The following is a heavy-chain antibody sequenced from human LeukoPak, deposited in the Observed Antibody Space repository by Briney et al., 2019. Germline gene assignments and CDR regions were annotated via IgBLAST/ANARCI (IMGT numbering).Heavy chain of an antibody. CDR3: ARQRYGSGSYSFDY. D-gene: IGHD3-10*01. CDR1: GYSFTSYW. V-gene: IGHV5-51*01. J-gene: IGHJ4*02. Sequence: GESLKISCEASGYSFTSYWIGWVRQMPGKGLEWMVIIFPGDSDTRYSPSFQGQVTISADKSISTAYLQWSSLKASDTAMYYCARQRYGSGSYSFDYWGLGTLVTVSS. CDR2: IFPGDSDT.